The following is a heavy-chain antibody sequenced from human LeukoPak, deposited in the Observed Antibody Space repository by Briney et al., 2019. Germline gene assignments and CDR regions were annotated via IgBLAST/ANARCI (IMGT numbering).Heavy chain of an antibody. V-gene: IGHV3-30*04. CDR2: ISYDGSNK. D-gene: IGHD6-13*01. CDR3: AKWIAATGLDY. Sequence: PGGSLRLSCAASGFTFSSYAMHWVRQAPGKGLEWVAVISYDGSNKYYADSVKGRFTISRDNSKNTLYLQMNSLRAEDTAVYYCAKWIAATGLDYWGQGTLVTVSS. CDR1: GFTFSSYA. J-gene: IGHJ4*02.